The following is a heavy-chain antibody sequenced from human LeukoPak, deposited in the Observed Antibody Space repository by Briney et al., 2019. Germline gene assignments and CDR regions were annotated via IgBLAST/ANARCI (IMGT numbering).Heavy chain of an antibody. CDR2: VFHSGNT. J-gene: IGHJ3*02. CDR1: GYSISSTYY. CDR3: ARYCGGDCYRDAFDI. Sequence: PSETLSLTCTVSGYSISSTYYWGWIRQPPGKGLEWVGSVFHSGNTYYNPSLKSRVTISVDTSKNQFSLKLSSVTAADTAVYYCARYCGGDCYRDAFDIWGQGTMVTVSS. V-gene: IGHV4-38-2*02. D-gene: IGHD2-21*02.